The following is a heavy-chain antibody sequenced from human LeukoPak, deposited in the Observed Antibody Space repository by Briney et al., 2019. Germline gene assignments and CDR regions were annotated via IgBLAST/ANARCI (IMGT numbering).Heavy chain of an antibody. J-gene: IGHJ4*02. V-gene: IGHV3-23*01. CDR1: GFTLSSYA. CDR3: AKGAAGGPLYFDY. CDR2: ISGSGGST. Sequence: AGGSLRLSCAASGFTLSSYAMSWVRQAPGKGLEWVSAISGSGGSTYYADSVKGRFTISRDNSENTLYLQMNSLRAEDTAVYYCAKGAAGGPLYFDYWGQGTLVTVSS. D-gene: IGHD3-16*01.